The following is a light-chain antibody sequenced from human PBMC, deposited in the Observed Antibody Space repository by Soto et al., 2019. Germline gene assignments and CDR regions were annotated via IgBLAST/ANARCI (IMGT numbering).Light chain of an antibody. V-gene: IGKV3-20*01. CDR1: QSIINNY. Sequence: ESVLTQSPGSLSSSPGETATLSCRASQSIINNYLAWYQKKPGQAPRLLIYGASIRPTGVQDRFSGSGSGTDFTLTITRLEAEDFAVYYCQPYGTSPLMSTCGQGTKLGVK. J-gene: IGKJ2*01. CDR2: GAS. CDR3: QPYGTSPLMST.